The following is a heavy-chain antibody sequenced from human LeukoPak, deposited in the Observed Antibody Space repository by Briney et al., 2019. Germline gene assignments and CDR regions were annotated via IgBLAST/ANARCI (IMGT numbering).Heavy chain of an antibody. Sequence: ASVKVSCKASGYTFTSYAMNWVRQAPGQGLEWMGWINTNTGNPTYAQGFTGRFVFSLDTSVSTAYLQISSLKAEDTAVYYCARDYHYDSSGYYEQTDYWGQGTLVTVSS. D-gene: IGHD3-22*01. J-gene: IGHJ4*02. CDR1: GYTFTSYA. V-gene: IGHV7-4-1*02. CDR3: ARDYHYDSSGYYEQTDY. CDR2: INTNTGNP.